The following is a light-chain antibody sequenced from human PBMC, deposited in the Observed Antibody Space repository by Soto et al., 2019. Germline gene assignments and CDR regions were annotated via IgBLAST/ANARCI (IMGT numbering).Light chain of an antibody. CDR1: NIGSKS. J-gene: IGLJ1*01. Sequence: SSGLTQPPAVSFAPGPPARITCGGNNIGSKSVHWYQQKPGQAPVLVVYDDSDRPSGIPERFSGSNSGNTATLTISRVEAGDEADYYCQVWASSSDHYVFGTGAKVTVL. CDR2: DDS. V-gene: IGLV3-21*02. CDR3: QVWASSSDHYV.